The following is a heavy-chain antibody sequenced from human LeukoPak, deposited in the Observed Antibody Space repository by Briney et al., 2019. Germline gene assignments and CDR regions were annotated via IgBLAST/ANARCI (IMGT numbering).Heavy chain of an antibody. J-gene: IGHJ4*02. V-gene: IGHV3-74*01. CDR1: GFTFSSYW. CDR3: VKALGYNDY. D-gene: IGHD5-24*01. CDR2: INSDGIST. Sequence: GGSLRLSCAASGFTFSSYWMHWVRQAPGKGLVWVSRINSDGISTNYADSVKGRFTISRDNAKNTLYLQMNSLRAEDTGVYYCVKALGYNDYWGQRTLVTVSS.